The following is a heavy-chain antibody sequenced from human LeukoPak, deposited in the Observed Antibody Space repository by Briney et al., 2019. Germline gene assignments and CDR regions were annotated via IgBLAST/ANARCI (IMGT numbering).Heavy chain of an antibody. Sequence: KPSETLSLTCTVSGGSISSSSSDYYWGWVRQPPGKGLEWIGSISYSWSTYYNPPLKGRVTIFADTSNNQFSLKLTSVTAADTAVYYCARHRHSHHYDYWGQGTLVTVSS. J-gene: IGHJ4*02. D-gene: IGHD5-18*01. CDR3: ARHRHSHHYDY. CDR2: ISYSWST. CDR1: GGSISSSSSDYY. V-gene: IGHV4-39*01.